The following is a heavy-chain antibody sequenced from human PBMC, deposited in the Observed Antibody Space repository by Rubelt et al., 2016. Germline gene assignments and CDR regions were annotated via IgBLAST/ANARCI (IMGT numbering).Heavy chain of an antibody. CDR2: FDPEDGET. D-gene: IGHD2-15*01. CDR1: GYTLTELS. CDR3: ATASPYCSGGSCY. V-gene: IGHV1-24*01. Sequence: QVQLVQSGAEVKKPGASVKVSCKVSGYTLTELSMHWVRQAPGKGLEWMGGFDPEDGETIYATKFQGGCPMTEETSTAPAYMELSSLRSEDTAVYYCATASPYCSGGSCYWGQGTLVTVSS. J-gene: IGHJ4*02.